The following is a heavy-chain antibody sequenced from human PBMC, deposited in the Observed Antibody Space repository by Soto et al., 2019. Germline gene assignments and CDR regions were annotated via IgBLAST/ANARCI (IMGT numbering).Heavy chain of an antibody. V-gene: IGHV3-7*03. CDR2: IKGDGSDT. J-gene: IGHJ4*02. CDR1: GFTLSSYY. CDR3: ARDPVTAD. Sequence: EVQLVESGGGLVQPGGSLRLSCAASGFTLSSYYISWVRQAPGKGLEWVGNIKGDGSDTHYVDSVKGRFTISRGNAENSIYLQMNNLRGKDTAMYYCARDPVTADWGQGTLVTVSS.